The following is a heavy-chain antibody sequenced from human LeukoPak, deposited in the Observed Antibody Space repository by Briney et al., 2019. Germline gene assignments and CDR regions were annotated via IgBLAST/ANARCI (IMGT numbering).Heavy chain of an antibody. CDR2: TNWNGGST. V-gene: IGHV3-20*04. CDR1: GFTFDDYG. CDR3: ARSRGYDILTGTDY. J-gene: IGHJ4*02. D-gene: IGHD3-9*01. Sequence: GGSLRLSCAASGFTFDDYGMSWVRQAPGKGLEWVSGTNWNGGSTGYADSVKGRFTISRDNAKNSLYLQMNSLRAEDTALYYCARSRGYDILTGTDYWGQGTLVTVSS.